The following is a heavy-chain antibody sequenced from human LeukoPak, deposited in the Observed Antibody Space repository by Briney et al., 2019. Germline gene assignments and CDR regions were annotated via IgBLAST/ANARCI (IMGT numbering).Heavy chain of an antibody. CDR1: GFTLSKYW. CDR2: VNPDGDRA. CDR3: ARGPYDSSGYRFDY. V-gene: IGHV3-74*01. D-gene: IGHD3-22*01. J-gene: IGHJ4*02. Sequence: GGSLRLSCTASGFTLSKYWMHWVRQAPGEGLQWVSRVNPDGDRATFADSVKGRVTISRDNAKNSLYVQMNSLRAEDTAVYYCARGPYDSSGYRFDYWGQGTLVTVSS.